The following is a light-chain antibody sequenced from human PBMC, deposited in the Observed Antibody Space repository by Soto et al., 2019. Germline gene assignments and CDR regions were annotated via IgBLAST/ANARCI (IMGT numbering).Light chain of an antibody. J-gene: IGKJ5*01. Sequence: DIQMTQSPSSLSASVGNRITRTCRASQDITNFFNWYQQKPGKAPNLLIYDASNLETGVPSRFSGSGSGTDFTLIISSLQPEDIATYYCQKYYNPSITFGQGTRLEIK. CDR1: QDITNF. CDR2: DAS. V-gene: IGKV1-33*01. CDR3: QKYYNPSIT.